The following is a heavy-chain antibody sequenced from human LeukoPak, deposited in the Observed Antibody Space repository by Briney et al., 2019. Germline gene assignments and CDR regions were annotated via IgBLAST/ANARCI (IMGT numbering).Heavy chain of an antibody. Sequence: SETLSLTCTVSGGSISSYYWSWIRQPPGKGLEWIGYIYYSGSTNYNPSLKSRVTISVDTSKNQFSLKLSSVTAADTAVYYCARKSQILRYFDWPTHGMDVWGQGTTVTVSS. CDR1: GGSISSYY. V-gene: IGHV4-59*12. CDR2: IYYSGST. J-gene: IGHJ6*02. D-gene: IGHD3-9*01. CDR3: ARKSQILRYFDWPTHGMDV.